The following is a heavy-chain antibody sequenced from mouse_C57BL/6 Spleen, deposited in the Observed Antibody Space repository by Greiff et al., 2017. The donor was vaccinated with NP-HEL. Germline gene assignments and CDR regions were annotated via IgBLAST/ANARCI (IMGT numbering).Heavy chain of an antibody. CDR3: TRWSNYVTFAY. Sequence: VQLQQSGAELVRPGASVTLSCKASGYTFTDYEMHWVKQTPVHGLEWIGAIDPETGGTAYNQKFKGKAILTADKSSSTAYMELRSLTSEDSAVYYCTRWSNYVTFAYWGQGTLVTVSA. V-gene: IGHV1-15*01. CDR2: IDPETGGT. CDR1: GYTFTDYE. J-gene: IGHJ3*01. D-gene: IGHD2-5*01.